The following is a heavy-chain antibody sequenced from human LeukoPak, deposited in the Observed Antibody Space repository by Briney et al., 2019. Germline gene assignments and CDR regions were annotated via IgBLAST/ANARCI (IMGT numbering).Heavy chain of an antibody. CDR3: ARGKEYSSSWFGFVRSNWFDP. Sequence: GESLRLSCAASGFTFSSYEMNWVRQAPGKGLEWGSYISSTGTTIYYADSVRGRFTISRDNAKDSLYLQMNSLRAEDTAVYYCARGKEYSSSWFGFVRSNWFDPWGQGTLVTVSS. D-gene: IGHD6-13*01. CDR1: GFTFSSYE. V-gene: IGHV3-48*03. CDR2: ISSTGTTI. J-gene: IGHJ5*02.